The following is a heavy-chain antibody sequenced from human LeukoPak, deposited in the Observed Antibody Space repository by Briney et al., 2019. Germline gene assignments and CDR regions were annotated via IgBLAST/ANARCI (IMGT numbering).Heavy chain of an antibody. V-gene: IGHV4-4*07. D-gene: IGHD3-22*01. J-gene: IGHJ4*02. Sequence: SETLSLTCAVYGGSFSGYYWSWIRQPAGKGLEWIGRIYTSGSTNYNPSLKSRVTMSVDTSKNQFSLKLSSVTAADTAVYYCARDQGYDSSGKLDYWGQGTLVTVSS. CDR1: GGSFSGYY. CDR2: IYTSGST. CDR3: ARDQGYDSSGKLDY.